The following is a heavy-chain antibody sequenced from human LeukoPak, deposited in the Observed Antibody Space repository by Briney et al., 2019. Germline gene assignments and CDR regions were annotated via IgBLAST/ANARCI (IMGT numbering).Heavy chain of an antibody. J-gene: IGHJ4*02. V-gene: IGHV4-31*03. CDR3: ARGVEMALDY. Sequence: SQTLSLTCTVSGGSISSGGYYWSWIRQHPGKGLEWIGYIYYSGSTYYNPSFKSRVTISVDRSKNQFSLKLSSVTAADTAVYYCARGVEMALDYWGQGTLVTVSS. CDR2: IYYSGST. D-gene: IGHD5-24*01. CDR1: GGSISSGGYY.